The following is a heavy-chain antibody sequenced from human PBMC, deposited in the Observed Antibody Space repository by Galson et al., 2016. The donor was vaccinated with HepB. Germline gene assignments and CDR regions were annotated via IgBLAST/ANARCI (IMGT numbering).Heavy chain of an antibody. V-gene: IGHV3-30*04. CDR1: GFAFSDYA. J-gene: IGHJ4*02. CDR3: ARDRYRAAGLSDF. CDR2: ISYDGRHE. Sequence: SLRLSCAGSGFAFSDYAVHWVRQAPGKGLEWVSVISYDGRHEHYADFVKGRFTVSRDTSKRTLSLHMTSLTPDDSAAYFCARDRYRAAGLSDFWGPGTLVIVSS. D-gene: IGHD2-2*01.